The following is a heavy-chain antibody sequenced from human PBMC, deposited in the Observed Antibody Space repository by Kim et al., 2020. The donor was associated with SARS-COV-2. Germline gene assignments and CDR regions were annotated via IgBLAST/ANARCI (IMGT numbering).Heavy chain of an antibody. J-gene: IGHJ6*03. CDR2: IYYSGST. CDR1: GGSISSSSYY. D-gene: IGHD3-9*01. V-gene: IGHV4-39*01. Sequence: SETLSLTCTVSGGSISSSSYYWGWIRQPPGKGLEWIGSIYYSGSTYYNPSLKSRVTISVDTSKNQFSLKLSSVTAADTAVYYCARQPVLRYFDWLSDYYMAVWGKGTTVTVSS. CDR3: ARQPVLRYFDWLSDYYMAV.